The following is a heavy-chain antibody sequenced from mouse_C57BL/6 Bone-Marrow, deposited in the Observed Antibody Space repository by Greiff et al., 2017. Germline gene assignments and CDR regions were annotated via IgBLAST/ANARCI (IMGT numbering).Heavy chain of an antibody. D-gene: IGHD2-4*01. J-gene: IGHJ2*01. V-gene: IGHV1-42*01. CDR3: ARGLRRDY. CDR1: GYSFTGYY. CDR2: INPSTGGT. Sequence: EVQLQQSGPELVKPGASVKISCKASGYSFTGYYMNWVKQSPEKSLEWIGEINPSTGGTTYNQKFKAKATLTVDKSSSTAYMQLKSLTSEDSAVYYCARGLRRDYWGQGTTLTVSS.